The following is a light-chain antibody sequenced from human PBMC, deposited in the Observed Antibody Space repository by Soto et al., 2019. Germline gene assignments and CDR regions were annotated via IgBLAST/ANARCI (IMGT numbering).Light chain of an antibody. CDR2: RNN. CDR3: AAWDDSLSGRDF. V-gene: IGLV1-47*01. CDR1: SSNIGSNY. Sequence: QSVLTQPPSASGTPGQRVTISCSGSSSNIGSNYVYWYQQLPGTAPKLLIYRNNQRPSGVPDRFSGSKSGTSASLAISGLRSEDEADNYCAAWDDSLSGRDFFGTGTKVTVL. J-gene: IGLJ1*01.